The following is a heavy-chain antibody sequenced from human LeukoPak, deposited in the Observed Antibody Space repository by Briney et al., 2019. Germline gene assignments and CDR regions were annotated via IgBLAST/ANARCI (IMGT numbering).Heavy chain of an antibody. CDR1: GFTFSSNG. CDR2: IPYDGSKK. CDR3: AKDRSSSWAFDY. D-gene: IGHD6-13*01. Sequence: GGSLRLSCAASGFTFSSNGMHWVRQAPGKGLEWVAVIPYDGSKKYYADSVKGRFTVSRDDSKNTLYLQMNSLRAEDAAVYYCAKDRSSSWAFDYWGQGTLVTVSS. V-gene: IGHV3-30*18. J-gene: IGHJ4*02.